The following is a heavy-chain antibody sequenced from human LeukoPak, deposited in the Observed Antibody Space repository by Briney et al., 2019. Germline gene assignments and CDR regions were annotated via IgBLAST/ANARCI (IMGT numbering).Heavy chain of an antibody. CDR3: AKDRVYHDFWSGYYGHWFDP. J-gene: IGHJ5*02. Sequence: GGSLRLSCAASGFTFSSYAMSWVRQAPGKGLEWVSAISGSGGSTYYADSVKGRFTISRDNSKNTLYLQMNSLRAEDTAVYYCAKDRVYHDFWSGYYGHWFDPWGQGTLVTVSS. CDR1: GFTFSSYA. CDR2: ISGSGGST. D-gene: IGHD3-3*01. V-gene: IGHV3-23*01.